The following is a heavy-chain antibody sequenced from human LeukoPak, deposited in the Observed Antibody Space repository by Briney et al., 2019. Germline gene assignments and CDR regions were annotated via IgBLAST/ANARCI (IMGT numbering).Heavy chain of an antibody. CDR3: ARQGEMPTIKPFDY. D-gene: IGHD5-24*01. CDR1: GYSISRDYY. V-gene: IGHV4-38-2*01. CDR2: IYHSGST. Sequence: SETLSLTCAVSGYSISRDYYWGWIRQPPGKGVEWIGSIYHSGSTYYNPSLESRVTISLDTSKNQFSLKLSSVTAADTAVYYCARQGEMPTIKPFDYWGQGTLATVSS. J-gene: IGHJ4*02.